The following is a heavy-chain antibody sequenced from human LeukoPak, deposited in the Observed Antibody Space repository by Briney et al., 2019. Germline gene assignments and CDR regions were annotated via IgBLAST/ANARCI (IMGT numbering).Heavy chain of an antibody. V-gene: IGHV3-11*03. CDR2: ISSSSSYT. CDR1: GFTFSDYY. D-gene: IGHD2-8*01. Sequence: PGGVLRLSCAASGFTFSDYYMSWIRQAPGKGLEWVSYISSSSSYTNYAHSVKGRFTISRDNADNSLYLQMNSLRAEDTAVYYCARKSSVSDYWGQGPLVTVCS. CDR3: ARKSSVSDY. J-gene: IGHJ4*02.